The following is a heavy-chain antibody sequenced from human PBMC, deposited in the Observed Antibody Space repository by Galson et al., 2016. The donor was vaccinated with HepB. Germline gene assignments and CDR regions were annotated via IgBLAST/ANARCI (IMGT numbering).Heavy chain of an antibody. J-gene: IGHJ3*02. V-gene: IGHV3-23*01. CDR1: GLTFATYA. Sequence: SLRLSCAASGLTFATYAMTWVRQAPGKGLEWVSSINPSGWSSHNADSVKGRFTTSRDNSKFTLYLQMSSLGAEDTAVYYCARHLRVGSGSHRDVFDIWGQGTMVSVSS. CDR2: INPSGWSS. D-gene: IGHD3-10*01. CDR3: ARHLRVGSGSHRDVFDI.